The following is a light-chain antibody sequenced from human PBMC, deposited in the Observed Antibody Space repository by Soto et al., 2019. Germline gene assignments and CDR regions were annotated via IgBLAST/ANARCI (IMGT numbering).Light chain of an antibody. CDR3: QQYNSYSGT. Sequence: DSQRTQSPSTLSASGEDRVTSTSRASQSISSWLAWYQQKPGKAPKLLIYDASSLQSGVPSRFSGSGSGTEFTLTISSLQPDDFATYYCQQYNSYSGTFGQGTKVDIK. V-gene: IGKV1-5*01. CDR1: QSISSW. CDR2: DAS. J-gene: IGKJ1*01.